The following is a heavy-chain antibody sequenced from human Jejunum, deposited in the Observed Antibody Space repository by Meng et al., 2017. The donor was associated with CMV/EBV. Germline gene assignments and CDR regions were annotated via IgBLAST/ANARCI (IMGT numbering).Heavy chain of an antibody. CDR3: ARVWQPNYYFDY. Sequence: QLQESGPGLVKPSETLSLTCTVSGGSISGSSYYWGWIRQPPGKGLECLATVYSTGSTYYDPSLKSRVTISVDTSKNQFSLRLSSVTAADTAVYYCARVWQPNYYFDYWGQGTLVTVSS. D-gene: IGHD6-13*01. J-gene: IGHJ4*02. V-gene: IGHV4-39*07. CDR1: GGSISGSSYY. CDR2: VYSTGST.